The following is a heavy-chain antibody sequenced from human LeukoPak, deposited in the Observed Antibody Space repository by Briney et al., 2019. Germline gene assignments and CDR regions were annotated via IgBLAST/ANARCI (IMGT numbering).Heavy chain of an antibody. Sequence: GGSLRLSCAASGFTFSTYGMSWVRQAPGKGLEWVSGISGSGGTTYYADSVKGRFSISRDNSKKTLYLQMDSLRAEDTAVYYCAKSGYNRFDYWGQGTLVTVSS. J-gene: IGHJ4*02. CDR1: GFTFSTYG. D-gene: IGHD5-24*01. CDR3: AKSGYNRFDY. V-gene: IGHV3-23*01. CDR2: ISGSGGTT.